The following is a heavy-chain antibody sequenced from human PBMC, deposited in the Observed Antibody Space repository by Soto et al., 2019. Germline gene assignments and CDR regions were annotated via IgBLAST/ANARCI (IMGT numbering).Heavy chain of an antibody. CDR2: IIPNFGTA. CDR1: GGTFSSYA. CDR3: ARDRGYSYGLFAFDI. Sequence: SVKVSCKASGGTFSSYAISWVRQAPGQGLEWMGGIIPNFGTANYAQKFQGRVTITADESTSTAYMELSSLRSEDTAVYYCARDRGYSYGLFAFDIWGQGTMVTVSS. J-gene: IGHJ3*02. V-gene: IGHV1-69*13. D-gene: IGHD5-18*01.